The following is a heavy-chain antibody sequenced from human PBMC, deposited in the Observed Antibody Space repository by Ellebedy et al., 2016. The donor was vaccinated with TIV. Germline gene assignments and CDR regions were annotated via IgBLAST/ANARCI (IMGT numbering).Heavy chain of an antibody. CDR3: ARGRDYGGNSGYSDY. Sequence: SETLSLXXAVYGGSFSGYYWSWIRQPPGKGLEWIGEINHSGSTNYNPSLKSRVTISVDTSKNQFSLKLSSVTAADTAVYYCARGRDYGGNSGYSDYWGQGTLVTVSS. CDR2: INHSGST. V-gene: IGHV4-34*01. J-gene: IGHJ4*02. D-gene: IGHD4-23*01. CDR1: GGSFSGYY.